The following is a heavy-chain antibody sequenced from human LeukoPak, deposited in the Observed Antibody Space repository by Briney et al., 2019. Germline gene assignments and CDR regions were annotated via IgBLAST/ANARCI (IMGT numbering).Heavy chain of an antibody. CDR2: IYSGGST. CDR1: GFTVSSNY. V-gene: IGHV3-53*01. CDR3: ARDNGRGWYYFDY. J-gene: IGHJ4*02. Sequence: GGSLRLSCAASGFTVSSNYMSWVRQAPGKGLEWVSVIYSGGSTYYADSVKGRFTISRDNSKNTLYLQMSSLRAEDTAVYYCARDNGRGWYYFDYWGQGTLVTVSS. D-gene: IGHD6-19*01.